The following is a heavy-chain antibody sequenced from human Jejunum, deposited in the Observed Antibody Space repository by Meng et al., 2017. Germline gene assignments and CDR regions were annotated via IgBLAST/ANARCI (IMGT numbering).Heavy chain of an antibody. J-gene: IGHJ4*02. Sequence: GESLKISCAVSGFTFDAYAMSWVRQAPGKGLEWVSGVSGSGGSVYYADSVEGRFTISRDSAKKTVYLQMNSLRGDDSAVYFCARAYYFGSSGYYSDYWGQGTLVTVSS. CDR3: ARAYYFGSSGYYSDY. D-gene: IGHD3-22*01. CDR2: VSGSGGSV. CDR1: GFTFDAYA. V-gene: IGHV3-23*01.